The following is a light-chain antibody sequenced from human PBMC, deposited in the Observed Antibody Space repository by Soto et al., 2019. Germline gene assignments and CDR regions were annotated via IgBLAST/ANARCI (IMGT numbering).Light chain of an antibody. CDR1: QSISSY. CDR2: AAS. Sequence: DIQMTQCPSSLSASVGDRVTITCRASQSISSYLNWYQQKPGKAPKLLIYAASSLQSGVPPRFRGSGSGTDSTLTTGRLQPKVLATYSCKQIYRTPPTFGGGTKVDIK. J-gene: IGKJ4*01. CDR3: KQIYRTPPT. V-gene: IGKV1-39*01.